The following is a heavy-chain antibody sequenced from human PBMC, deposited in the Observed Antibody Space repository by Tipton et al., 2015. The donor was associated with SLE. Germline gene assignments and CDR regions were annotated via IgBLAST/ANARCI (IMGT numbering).Heavy chain of an antibody. Sequence: SLRLSCAASGFTFSNYYMNWIRQAPGKGLEWVSYISSSSSYTNYADSVKGRFTISRDNAKNSLYLQMNSLRAEDTAVYYCARELYSGSYSAFDIWGQGTMVTVSS. CDR3: ARELYSGSYSAFDI. V-gene: IGHV3-11*05. D-gene: IGHD1-26*01. CDR2: ISSSSSYT. J-gene: IGHJ3*02. CDR1: GFTFSNYY.